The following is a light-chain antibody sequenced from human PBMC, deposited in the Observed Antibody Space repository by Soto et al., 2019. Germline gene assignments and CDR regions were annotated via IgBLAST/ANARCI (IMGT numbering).Light chain of an antibody. CDR2: WAS. J-gene: IGKJ4*01. CDR1: QRVLYSSNNKNY. Sequence: DIVMTQSPDSLAVSLGERVTINCKSSQRVLYSSNNKNYLAWYQQKPGQPPKLLIYWASTRESGVPDRFSGSGSGTDFTLTISSLQAEDVAVYYCQQYYSTPQLTFGGGTKVDI. V-gene: IGKV4-1*01. CDR3: QQYYSTPQLT.